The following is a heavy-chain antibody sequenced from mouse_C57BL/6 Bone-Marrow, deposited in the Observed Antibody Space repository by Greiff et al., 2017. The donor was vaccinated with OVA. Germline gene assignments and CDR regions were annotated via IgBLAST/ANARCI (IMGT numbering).Heavy chain of an antibody. D-gene: IGHD1-1*01. CDR1: EYEFPSHD. CDR2: INSDGGST. J-gene: IGHJ3*01. CDR3: VRRGTTVVEKAWFAY. V-gene: IGHV5-2*01. Sequence: DVHLVESGGGLVQPGESLKLSCESNEYEFPSHDMSWVRKTPEKRLELVAAINSDGGSTYYPDTMERRFIISRDNTKKTLYLQMSSLRSEDTALYYCVRRGTTVVEKAWFAYWGQGTLVTVSA.